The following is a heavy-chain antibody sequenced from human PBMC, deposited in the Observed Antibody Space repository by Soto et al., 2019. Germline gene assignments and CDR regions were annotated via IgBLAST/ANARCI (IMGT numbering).Heavy chain of an antibody. Sequence: GGFKRVSKTVAGCKSGDFGGSWISQEKGKGLEWVGLIRSKAYGGTTEYAASVKGRFTISRDDSKSIAYLQMNSLKTEDTAVYYCTRDSYNWNVYFDYWGQGTLVTVSS. CDR2: IRSKAYGGTT. CDR1: GCKSGDFG. J-gene: IGHJ4*02. CDR3: TRDSYNWNVYFDY. V-gene: IGHV3-49*03. D-gene: IGHD1-20*01.